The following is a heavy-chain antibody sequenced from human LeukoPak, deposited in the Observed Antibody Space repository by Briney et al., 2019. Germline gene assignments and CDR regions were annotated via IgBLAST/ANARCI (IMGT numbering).Heavy chain of an antibody. D-gene: IGHD7-27*01. Sequence: SGTLSLTCTVSGGSVSSSSYYWGWIRQPPGKGLEWNGSIYYSGSTYYNPSLQSRDTISVDKSKNQSALKLRPDTATDTAVYYCARQANPGDLDYWGKGTLVTVSS. CDR1: GGSVSSSSYY. CDR2: IYYSGST. V-gene: IGHV4-39*01. J-gene: IGHJ4*02. CDR3: ARQANPGDLDY.